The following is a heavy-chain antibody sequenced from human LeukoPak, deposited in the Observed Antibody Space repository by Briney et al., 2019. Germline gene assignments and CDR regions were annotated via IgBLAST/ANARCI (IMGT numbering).Heavy chain of an antibody. Sequence: PSDTLSLTCVVSGDSISTTKWWSWVRHPPGKGLDWIGEIYHSGSTNYNPSPKNRLNIPGENSKNNFSLKLPSVTSADTPVYYCAKSNGYGLVDIWGQGTMVTVSS. D-gene: IGHD3-10*01. CDR1: GDSISTTKW. J-gene: IGHJ3*02. V-gene: IGHV4-4*02. CDR3: AKSNGYGLVDI. CDR2: IYHSGST.